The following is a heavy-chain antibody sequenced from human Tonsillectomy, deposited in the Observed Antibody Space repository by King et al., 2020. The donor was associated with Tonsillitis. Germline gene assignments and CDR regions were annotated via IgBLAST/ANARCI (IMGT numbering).Heavy chain of an antibody. CDR1: GGTFSSYA. CDR2: IIPILGIA. Sequence: QLVQSGAEVKKPGSSVKVSCKASGGTFSSYAISWVRQAPGQGLEWMGRIIPILGIANYAQKFQGRVTITADKSTSTAYMELSSLRSEDTAVYYCARGRGKWEWEPQAGLDFDYWGQGTLVTVSS. D-gene: IGHD1-26*01. CDR3: ARGRGKWEWEPQAGLDFDY. V-gene: IGHV1-69*09. J-gene: IGHJ4*02.